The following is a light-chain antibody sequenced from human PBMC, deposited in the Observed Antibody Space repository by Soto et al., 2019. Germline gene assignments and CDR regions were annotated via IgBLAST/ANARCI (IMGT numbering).Light chain of an antibody. CDR3: QQYHTYPRT. CDR2: DAS. J-gene: IGKJ1*01. V-gene: IGKV1-5*01. CDR1: QTISSW. Sequence: DIQMTQSPSTLSGSVGDRVTITCRASQTISSWLAWYQQKPGKAPNLLIYDASSLQSGVPSRFTGSGSGTEFTLTISSLQPDDFATYYCQQYHTYPRTFGQGTKVDIK.